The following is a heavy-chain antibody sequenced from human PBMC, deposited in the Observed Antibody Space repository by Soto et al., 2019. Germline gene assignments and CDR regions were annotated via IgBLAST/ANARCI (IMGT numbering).Heavy chain of an antibody. D-gene: IGHD2-2*01. V-gene: IGHV4-59*01. CDR2: MYYSGST. J-gene: IGHJ5*02. CDR1: GGSISSYY. Sequence: SETLSLTCTFSGGSISSYYWSLIRQPPGKGLEWIGYMYYSGSTNYNPSLKSRVTISVDTSKNQFFLKLSSVTAADTAVYYCARHLGYCSSTSCYPYFDPWGQGTLVTVSS. CDR3: ARHLGYCSSTSCYPYFDP.